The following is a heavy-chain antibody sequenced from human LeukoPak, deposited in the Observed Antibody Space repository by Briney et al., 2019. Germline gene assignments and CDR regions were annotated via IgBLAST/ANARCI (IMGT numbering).Heavy chain of an antibody. Sequence: SETLSLTCTVSGGSISNYYWSWIRQPPGKGLEWIGYIYYTGGTNYNPSLKSRVTISVDTSKNQFSLNLSSVTAADTAVYYCVRDDMWSGYYYFDYWGQGTLVTVSS. J-gene: IGHJ4*02. D-gene: IGHD3-3*01. CDR1: GGSISNYY. V-gene: IGHV4-59*12. CDR2: IYYTGGT. CDR3: VRDDMWSGYYYFDY.